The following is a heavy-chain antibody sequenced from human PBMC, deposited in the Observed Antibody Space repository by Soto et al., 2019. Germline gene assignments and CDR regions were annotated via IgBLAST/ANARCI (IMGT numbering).Heavy chain of an antibody. J-gene: IGHJ4*02. D-gene: IGHD5-12*01. CDR3: AKLTSVNDEHDY. CDR2: ISGSGGST. V-gene: IGHV3-23*01. CDR1: GFTFSTYS. Sequence: RRLSCAASGFTFSTYSMNWVRQAPGKGLEWVSGISGSGGSTYYADSVKGRFTISRDNSKNTLYLQMNSLGAEDTALYYCAKLTSVNDEHDYWGQGTLVTVSS.